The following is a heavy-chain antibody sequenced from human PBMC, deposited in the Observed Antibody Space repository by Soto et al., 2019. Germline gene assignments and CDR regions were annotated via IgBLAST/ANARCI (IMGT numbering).Heavy chain of an antibody. CDR3: AREYANSPEAFDF. Sequence: SEPLSLTCTVSGGSVNSDSHNWSWIRQPPGKGLEWIGYIYYTGSTNYNPSLKSRVTISLDTSRNQFSLKLSSVTAADTAVFYCAREYANSPEAFDFWGQGALVTVAS. J-gene: IGHJ4*02. D-gene: IGHD2-2*01. CDR1: GGSVNSDSHN. CDR2: IYYTGST. V-gene: IGHV4-61*01.